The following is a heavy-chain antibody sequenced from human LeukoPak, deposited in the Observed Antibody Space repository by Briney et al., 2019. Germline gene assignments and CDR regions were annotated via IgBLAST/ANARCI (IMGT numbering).Heavy chain of an antibody. CDR1: GYTFTSYG. V-gene: IGHV1-18*01. CDR2: ISVYNGNI. D-gene: IGHD3-9*01. Sequence: GASVKVSCKASGYTFTSYGISWVRQAPGQGLEWMGWISVYNGNINYAQKLQGRVTMTTDTSTSTAYMELRSLRSDDTAVYYCARGGFDNCDILTGYPKYYFDYWGQGTLVTVSS. J-gene: IGHJ4*02. CDR3: ARGGFDNCDILTGYPKYYFDY.